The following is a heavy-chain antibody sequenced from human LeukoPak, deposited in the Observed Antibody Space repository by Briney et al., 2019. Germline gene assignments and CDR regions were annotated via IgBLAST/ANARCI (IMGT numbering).Heavy chain of an antibody. D-gene: IGHD6-19*01. CDR2: IKQDGSEK. CDR3: ARVEGSGWYSTYFDY. V-gene: IGHV3-7*01. J-gene: IGHJ4*02. CDR1: GFTFSSYW. Sequence: GGSLRLSCAASGFTFSSYWMRWVRQAPGKGLEWVAHIKQDGSEKYYVDSVKGRFTISRDNAKNSLYLQMNSLRAEDTAVYYCARVEGSGWYSTYFDYWGQGTLVTVSS.